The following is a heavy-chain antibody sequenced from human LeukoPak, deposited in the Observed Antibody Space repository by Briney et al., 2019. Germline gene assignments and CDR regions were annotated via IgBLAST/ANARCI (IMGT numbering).Heavy chain of an antibody. CDR2: ISGSGGST. D-gene: IGHD3-22*01. Sequence: PGGSLRLSCAASGFTFSSYAMSWVRQAPGKGLEWVSAISGSGGSTYYADSVKGRFTISRDNSKNTLHLQMNSLRAEDTAVCYCAKNHYDSSGYWPFDYWGQGTLVTVSS. J-gene: IGHJ4*02. V-gene: IGHV3-23*01. CDR1: GFTFSSYA. CDR3: AKNHYDSSGYWPFDY.